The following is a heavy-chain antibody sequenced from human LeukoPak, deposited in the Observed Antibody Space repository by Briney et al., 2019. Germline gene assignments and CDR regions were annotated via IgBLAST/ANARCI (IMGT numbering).Heavy chain of an antibody. Sequence: GRSLRLSCAASGFTLSSYSMNWVRPAPGKGLEWVSYISSSSSTIYYADSVKGRFTISRDNAKNSLYLQMNSLRAEDTAVYYCARGAGTALDYWGQGTLVTVSS. CDR2: ISSSSSTI. CDR3: ARGAGTALDY. D-gene: IGHD6-13*01. CDR1: GFTLSSYS. V-gene: IGHV3-48*01. J-gene: IGHJ4*02.